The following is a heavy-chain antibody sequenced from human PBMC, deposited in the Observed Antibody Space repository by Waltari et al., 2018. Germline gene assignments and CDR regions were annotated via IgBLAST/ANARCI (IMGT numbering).Heavy chain of an antibody. Sequence: QVQLVQSGAEVKKPGSSVKVSCKASGGTFSSYAISWVRQAPGQGLEWMGGIIPIFFTANYAQKFQGRVTITADESTSTAYMELSSLRSEDTAVYYCARRGPRGYSGYDPYYYYYGMDVWGQGTTVTVSS. CDR2: IIPIFFTA. CDR3: ARRGPRGYSGYDPYYYYYGMDV. CDR1: GGTFSSYA. J-gene: IGHJ6*02. D-gene: IGHD5-12*01. V-gene: IGHV1-69*01.